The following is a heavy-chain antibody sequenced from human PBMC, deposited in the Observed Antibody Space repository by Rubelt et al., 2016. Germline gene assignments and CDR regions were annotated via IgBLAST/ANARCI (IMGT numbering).Heavy chain of an antibody. D-gene: IGHD6-19*01. CDR1: GFTFDDYA. CDR3: ARDQSGQWQNAFDI. J-gene: IGHJ3*02. V-gene: IGHV3-9*01. CDR2: ISWNSGSI. Sequence: EVQLLESGGGLVQPGGSLRLSCAASGFTFDDYAMHWVRQAPGKGLEWVSGISWNSGSIGYADSVKGRFTISRDNAKNSLYLQMNSLRAEDTAVYYCARDQSGQWQNAFDIWGQGTMVTVAS.